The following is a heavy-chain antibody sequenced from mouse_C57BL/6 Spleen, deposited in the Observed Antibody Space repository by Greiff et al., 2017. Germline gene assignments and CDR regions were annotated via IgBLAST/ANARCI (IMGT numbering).Heavy chain of an antibody. D-gene: IGHD3-1*01. V-gene: IGHV1-55*01. J-gene: IGHJ4*01. Sequence: QVQLQQPGAELVKPGASVKMSCKASGYTFTSYWITWVKQRPGQGLEWIGDIYPGSGSTNYNEKFKSKATLPVDTSSSTAYMQLSSLTSDDSAVYYCTKRGYDDYAMDYWGQGTSGTVSS. CDR2: IYPGSGST. CDR3: TKRGYDDYAMDY. CDR1: GYTFTSYW.